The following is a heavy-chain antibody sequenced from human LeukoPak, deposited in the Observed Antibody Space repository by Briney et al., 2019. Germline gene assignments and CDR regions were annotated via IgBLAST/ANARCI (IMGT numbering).Heavy chain of an antibody. V-gene: IGHV6-1*01. CDR3: ARGRPHSGYVLYYYYMDV. D-gene: IGHD5-12*01. J-gene: IGHJ6*03. CDR2: TYYRSKWYN. CDR1: GDSVSSNSAA. Sequence: SQTLSLTCAISGDSVSSNSAAWNWIRQSPSRGLEWLGGTYYRSKWYNDYAVSVKSRITINPDTSKNQFSLQLNSVTPEDTAVYYCARGRPHSGYVLYYYYMDVWGKGTTVTVSS.